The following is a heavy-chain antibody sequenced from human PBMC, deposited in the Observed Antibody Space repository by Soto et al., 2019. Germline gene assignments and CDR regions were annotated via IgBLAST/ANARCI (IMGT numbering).Heavy chain of an antibody. Sequence: QVQLVESGGGVVQPGRSLRLSCAASGFTFSSYAMHWVRQAPGKGLEWVAVISYDGSNKYYADSVKGRFTISRDNSKNTXYQXMNSLRAEDTAVYYCATLDTAISRRGLTNPYGMDVWGQGTTVTVSS. D-gene: IGHD5-18*01. J-gene: IGHJ6*02. CDR2: ISYDGSNK. CDR1: GFTFSSYA. CDR3: ATLDTAISRRGLTNPYGMDV. V-gene: IGHV3-30-3*01.